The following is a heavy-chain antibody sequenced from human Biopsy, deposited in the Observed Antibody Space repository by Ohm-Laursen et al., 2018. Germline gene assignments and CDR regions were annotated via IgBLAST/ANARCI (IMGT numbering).Heavy chain of an antibody. CDR3: ATAAYAPPYFDL. D-gene: IGHD4-17*01. V-gene: IGHV3-7*01. J-gene: IGHJ4*02. Sequence: SLRLSCSASGFRFSRYWMNWIRQAPGKGLEWVANVENDGSEKYYVDSVKGRFTISRDNSKNSVYLVMSSLRAEDTAVYFCATAAYAPPYFDLWGRGTVVTVSP. CDR1: GFRFSRYW. CDR2: VENDGSEK.